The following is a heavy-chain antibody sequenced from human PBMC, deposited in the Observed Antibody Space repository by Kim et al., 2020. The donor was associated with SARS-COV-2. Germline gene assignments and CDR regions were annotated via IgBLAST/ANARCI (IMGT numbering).Heavy chain of an antibody. Sequence: KFDVDSVEGRFTVSRDNAKNSVYLQMNGLRPEDTAVYYCARDDGFRSIDHWGQGILVTVSS. CDR2: K. J-gene: IGHJ4*02. D-gene: IGHD6-25*01. V-gene: IGHV3-7*01. CDR3: ARDDGFRSIDH.